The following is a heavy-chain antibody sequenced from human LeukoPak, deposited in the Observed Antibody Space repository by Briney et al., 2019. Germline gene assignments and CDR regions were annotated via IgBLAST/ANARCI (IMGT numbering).Heavy chain of an antibody. CDR1: GYTFTSYD. D-gene: IGHD6-19*01. J-gene: IGHJ6*02. CDR2: MNPNSGNT. V-gene: IGHV1-8*01. CDR3: ARVRAVVYGMDV. Sequence: ASVKVSCKDSGYTFTSYDINWVRQATGQGLERMGWMNPNSGNTGYAQKFQGRVTMTRNTSISTAYMELSSLRSEDTAVYYCARVRAVVYGMDVWGQGTTVTVSS.